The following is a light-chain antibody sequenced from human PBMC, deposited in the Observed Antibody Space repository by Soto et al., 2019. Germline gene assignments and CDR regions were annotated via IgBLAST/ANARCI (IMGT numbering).Light chain of an antibody. V-gene: IGLV2-18*02. J-gene: IGLJ1*01. CDR1: ISDVGFYAR. CDR3: SSYTSSSTYV. Sequence: QSVLTQPPSVSGSPGQSVTISCIGTISDVGFYARVSWYQQVPGTAPKLLIYDVTNRPSGVPDRFSGSQSGKTASLTVSGLQAEDEADYYCSSYTSSSTYVFGTGTKVTVI. CDR2: DVT.